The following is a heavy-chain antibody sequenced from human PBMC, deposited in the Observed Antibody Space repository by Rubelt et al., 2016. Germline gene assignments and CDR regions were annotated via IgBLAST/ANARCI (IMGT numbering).Heavy chain of an antibody. Sequence: QVQLQQWGAGLVKPSETLSLTCAVYGGSFSGYSWTWIRQPPEKGLEWIASIHYSGRTDYNPSLKSRVTISVDTSKNQFSLKLTSVTAADVAGYYCARLIAAVFVDSWGQGTLVTVSS. D-gene: IGHD6-13*01. CDR3: ARLIAAVFVDS. J-gene: IGHJ4*02. CDR1: GGSFSGYS. CDR2: IHYSGRT. V-gene: IGHV4-34*01.